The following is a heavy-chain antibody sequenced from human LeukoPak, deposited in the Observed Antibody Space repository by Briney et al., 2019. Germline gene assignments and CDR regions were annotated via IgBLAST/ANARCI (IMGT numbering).Heavy chain of an antibody. J-gene: IGHJ4*02. Sequence: SETLSLTCTVSGGSISDYYWSWIRQPAAKGLEWIGRINTSGSTYYNPSLKSRVTISIDTSKNQFSLKLSSVTAADTAVYYCARDVAYCGGDCYPRHFDSWGQGTLVTVSS. D-gene: IGHD2-21*02. V-gene: IGHV4-4*07. CDR3: ARDVAYCGGDCYPRHFDS. CDR1: GGSISDYY. CDR2: INTSGST.